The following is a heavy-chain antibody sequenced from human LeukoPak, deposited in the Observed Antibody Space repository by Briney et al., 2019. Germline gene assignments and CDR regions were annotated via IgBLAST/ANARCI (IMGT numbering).Heavy chain of an antibody. CDR2: IIPIFGTA. J-gene: IGHJ6*02. CDR3: ARATVTQTYYYYYYGMDV. Sequence: ASVKVSCKASGGTFSSYVISWVRQAPGQGLEWMGGIIPIFGTANYAQKFQGRVTVTADESTSTAYMELSSLRSEDTAVYYCARATVTQTYYYYYYGMDVWGQGTTVTVSS. D-gene: IGHD4-17*01. V-gene: IGHV1-69*13. CDR1: GGTFSSYV.